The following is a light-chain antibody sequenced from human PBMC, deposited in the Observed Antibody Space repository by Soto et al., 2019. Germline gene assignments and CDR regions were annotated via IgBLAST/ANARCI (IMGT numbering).Light chain of an antibody. CDR1: QNISVW. CDR3: EQYYNSSPT. Sequence: DIQMTQSPSTLSASVGDGVTITCRASQNISVWLAWYQQRPGKAPKFLMYDASSLETGVPSRFSGSGSGTEFTLTIRGLQPDDSATYYDEQYYNSSPTFGQGNKLEIK. V-gene: IGKV1-5*01. J-gene: IGKJ2*01. CDR2: DAS.